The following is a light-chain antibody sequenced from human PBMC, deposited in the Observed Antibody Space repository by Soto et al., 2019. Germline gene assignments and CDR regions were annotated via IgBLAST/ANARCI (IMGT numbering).Light chain of an antibody. J-gene: IGKJ1*01. V-gene: IGKV1-39*01. CDR3: QQSYSSPWT. CDR2: AAS. Sequence: DIQMTQSPSSLSASVRDSVTITCRASQNIRNYLNWYQQKPGRAPKILIYAASSLQSGVPSRFSGGGSGTDFTLTITSLQPEDFATYYCQQSYSSPWTFGQGTKVEI. CDR1: QNIRNY.